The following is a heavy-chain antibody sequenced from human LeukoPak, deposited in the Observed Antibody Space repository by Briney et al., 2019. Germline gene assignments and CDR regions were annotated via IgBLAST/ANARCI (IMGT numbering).Heavy chain of an antibody. Sequence: SETLSLTCAVYGGSFSDYSWSWLRQPPGKGLEWIGEINHSGSTNYNPSLKSRVIMSVDTSKNQFSVKLRSVTAADTAVYYCARHGVATWFDPWGQGTLVTVSS. D-gene: IGHD2-15*01. CDR1: GGSFSDYS. V-gene: IGHV4-34*01. J-gene: IGHJ5*02. CDR3: ARHGVATWFDP. CDR2: INHSGST.